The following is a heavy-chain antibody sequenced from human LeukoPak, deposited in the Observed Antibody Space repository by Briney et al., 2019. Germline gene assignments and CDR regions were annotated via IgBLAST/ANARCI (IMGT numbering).Heavy chain of an antibody. V-gene: IGHV3-53*01. D-gene: IGHD2-2*01. CDR2: IYSGGST. CDR3: AREYCSSTSCYFPGYYYHMDV. CDR1: GFTVSSNY. Sequence: PGGSLRLSCAASGFTVSSNYMSWVRQAPGKGLEWVSVIYSGGSTYYADSVKGRFTISRDNSKNTLYLQMNSLRAEDTAVYYCAREYCSSTSCYFPGYYYHMDVWGKGTTVTVSS. J-gene: IGHJ6*03.